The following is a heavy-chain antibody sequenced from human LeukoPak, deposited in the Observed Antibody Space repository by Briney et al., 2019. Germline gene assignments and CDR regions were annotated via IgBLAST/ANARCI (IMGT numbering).Heavy chain of an antibody. V-gene: IGHV4-4*07. CDR2: IYTSGST. Sequence: SETLSLTCTASGGSISSYYWSWIRQPAGKGLEWIGRIYTSGSTNYNPSLKSRVTMSVDTSKNQFSLKLSSVTAADTAVFYCASLTTADAFDIWGQGTMVTVSS. D-gene: IGHD3-22*01. CDR1: GGSISSYY. CDR3: ASLTTADAFDI. J-gene: IGHJ3*02.